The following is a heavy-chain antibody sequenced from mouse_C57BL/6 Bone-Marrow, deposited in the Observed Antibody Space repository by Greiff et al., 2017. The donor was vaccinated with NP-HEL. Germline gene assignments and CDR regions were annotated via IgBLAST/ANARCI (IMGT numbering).Heavy chain of an antibody. V-gene: IGHV1-64*01. Sequence: QVQLQQPGAELVKPGASVKLSCKASGYTFTSYWMHWVKQRPGQGLEWIGMIHPNSGSTNYNEKFKSKATLTVAKSSSTAYMQLRSLTSEDSAVYYCTRTLWLRRGFAYWGQGTLVTVSA. J-gene: IGHJ3*01. CDR2: IHPNSGST. CDR3: TRTLWLRRGFAY. D-gene: IGHD2-2*01. CDR1: GYTFTSYW.